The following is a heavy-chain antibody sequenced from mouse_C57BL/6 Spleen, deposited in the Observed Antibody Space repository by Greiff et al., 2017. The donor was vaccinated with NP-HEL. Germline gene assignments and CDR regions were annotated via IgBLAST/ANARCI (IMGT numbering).Heavy chain of an antibody. CDR1: GYTFTSYW. CDR2: IYPSDSET. D-gene: IGHD2-4*01. Sequence: QVQLKQPGAELVRPGSSVKLSCKASGYTFTSYWMDWVKQRPGQGLEWIGNIYPSDSETHYNQKFKDKATLTVDTSSSTAYMQLSSLTSEDSAVYYCARWGNYDYAWFAYWGQGTLVTVSA. CDR3: ARWGNYDYAWFAY. J-gene: IGHJ3*01. V-gene: IGHV1-61*01.